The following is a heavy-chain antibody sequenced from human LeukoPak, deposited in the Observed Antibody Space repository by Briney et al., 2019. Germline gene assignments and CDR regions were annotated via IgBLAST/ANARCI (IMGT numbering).Heavy chain of an antibody. D-gene: IGHD3-3*01. Sequence: SETLSLTCAVSGDSISSGTYYWGWIRQPAGKGLEWIGRIYTSGSTNYNPSLKSRVTMSVDTSKNQFSLKLSSVTAADTAVYYCARGYDFWSGYYGAFDIWGQGTMVTVSS. CDR1: GDSISSGTYY. J-gene: IGHJ3*02. V-gene: IGHV4-61*02. CDR2: IYTSGST. CDR3: ARGYDFWSGYYGAFDI.